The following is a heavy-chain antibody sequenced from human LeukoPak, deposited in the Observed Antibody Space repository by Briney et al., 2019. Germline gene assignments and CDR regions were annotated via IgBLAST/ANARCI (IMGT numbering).Heavy chain of an antibody. D-gene: IGHD3-3*01. J-gene: IGHJ5*01. V-gene: IGHV4-34*01. CDR3: ARGLATFYHFSSGSHSRFDS. CDR2: ISNTGST. CDR1: GVSVSDYS. Sequence: SETLSLNCGVSGVSVSDYSWTWIRQTPGKGLEWIGEISNTGSTHYNPSLKSRLNISVETTKHQFSLKMHSVTAADTAVYYCARGLATFYHFSSGSHSRFDSWGQRTLVSVSS.